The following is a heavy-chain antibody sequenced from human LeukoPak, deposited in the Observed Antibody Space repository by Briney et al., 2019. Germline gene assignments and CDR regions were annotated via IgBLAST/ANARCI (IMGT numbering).Heavy chain of an antibody. J-gene: IGHJ3*02. V-gene: IGHV1-46*01. CDR3: AREAGVTTGGGAFDI. CDR2: INPSGGST. Sequence: GASVKVSCKASGYTFTSYYMHWVRQAPGQGLEWMGIINPSGGSTSYAQKFQGRVTMTRDTSTSTVYMELSSLRSEDTAVYYCAREAGVTTGGGAFDIWGQGTMVTVSS. CDR1: GYTFTSYY. D-gene: IGHD2-21*02.